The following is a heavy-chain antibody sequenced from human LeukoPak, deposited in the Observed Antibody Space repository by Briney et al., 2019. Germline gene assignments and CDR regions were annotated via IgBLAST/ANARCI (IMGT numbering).Heavy chain of an antibody. J-gene: IGHJ4*02. D-gene: IGHD6-6*01. Sequence: ASVNVSCKASGYTFPSYFMHWVRQAPGQGLEWMGIINPTGGSTTYAQKFQGRVTMTRDTSTSTVYMELSSLRSDDTAVYYCARTAARRFDYWGQGTLVTVSS. V-gene: IGHV1-46*01. CDR1: GYTFPSYF. CDR2: INPTGGST. CDR3: ARTAARRFDY.